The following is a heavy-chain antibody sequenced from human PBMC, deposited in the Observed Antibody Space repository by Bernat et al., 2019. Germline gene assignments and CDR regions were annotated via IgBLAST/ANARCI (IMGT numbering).Heavy chain of an antibody. CDR3: ARHQGKLRWFDP. CDR1: GGSIGSYY. Sequence: QVQLQESGPGLVKPSETLSLTCTVSGGSIGSYYWTWIRQPPGKGLEWIGYIYYSGSTNYNPSLKSRVTISVDTSKNHFSLKLSSVTAADTAVYYCARHQGKLRWFDPWGQGTLVTVSS. CDR2: IYYSGST. D-gene: IGHD6-6*01. V-gene: IGHV4-59*08. J-gene: IGHJ5*02.